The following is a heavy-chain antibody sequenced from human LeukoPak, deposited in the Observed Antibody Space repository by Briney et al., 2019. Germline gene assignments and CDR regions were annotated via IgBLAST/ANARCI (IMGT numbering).Heavy chain of an antibody. Sequence: SGRSLRLSCAASGFTLSSYAMHWVRQAPGKGLDWVAVISYDGSNKYYADSVKGRFTISRDNSKNTLYLQMNSLRAEDTAVYYCARGFGKIQSSGWSDYWGQGTLVTVSS. J-gene: IGHJ4*02. CDR3: ARGFGKIQSSGWSDY. V-gene: IGHV3-30-3*01. CDR1: GFTLSSYA. D-gene: IGHD6-19*01. CDR2: ISYDGSNK.